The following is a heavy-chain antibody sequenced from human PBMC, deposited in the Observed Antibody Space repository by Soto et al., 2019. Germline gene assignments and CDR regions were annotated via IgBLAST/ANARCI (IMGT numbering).Heavy chain of an antibody. CDR2: ISTSGTSI. CDR1: GFTFSNYN. Sequence: EVQVVESGGGLVQPGGSLRLSCAASGFTFSNYNMNWGRQAPGKGLEWVSRISTSGTSIYQADSVKGRFTIARDNAKNSLYLQMNSVREEEAALYYCARWHSNGGTFFDYWGQGTMVTVSS. CDR3: ARWHSNGGTFFDY. D-gene: IGHD3-16*01. J-gene: IGHJ4*02. V-gene: IGHV3-48*02.